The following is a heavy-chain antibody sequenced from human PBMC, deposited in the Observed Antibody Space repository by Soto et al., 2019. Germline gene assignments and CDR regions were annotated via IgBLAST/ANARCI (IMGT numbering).Heavy chain of an antibody. D-gene: IGHD6-13*01. V-gene: IGHV3-30*18. Sequence: PGGSLRLSCAASGFTFSSYGMNWVRQAPGKGLEWVAVISYDGSNKYYADSVKGRFTISRDNSKNTLYLQMNSLRAEDTAVYYCAKDRGHSSSWYYFDYWGQGTLVTFSS. CDR3: AKDRGHSSSWYYFDY. CDR1: GFTFSSYG. J-gene: IGHJ4*02. CDR2: ISYDGSNK.